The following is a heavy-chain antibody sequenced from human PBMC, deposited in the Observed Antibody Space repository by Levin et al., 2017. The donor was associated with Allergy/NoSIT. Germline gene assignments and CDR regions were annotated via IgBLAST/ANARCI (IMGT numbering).Heavy chain of an antibody. Sequence: GGSLRLSCAASGFTFSSYGMHWVRQAPGKGLEWVAVIWYDGSNKYYADSVKGRFTISRDNSKNTLYLQMNSLRAEDTAVYYCASYGDYARGRNFDLWGRGTLVTVSS. J-gene: IGHJ2*01. CDR2: IWYDGSNK. V-gene: IGHV3-33*01. CDR3: ASYGDYARGRNFDL. CDR1: GFTFSSYG. D-gene: IGHD4-17*01.